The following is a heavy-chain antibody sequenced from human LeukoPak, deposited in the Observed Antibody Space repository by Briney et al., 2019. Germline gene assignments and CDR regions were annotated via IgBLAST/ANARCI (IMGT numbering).Heavy chain of an antibody. CDR2: ISSSSSYI. D-gene: IGHD3-9*01. Sequence: GGSLRLSCTASGFTFSSYSMNWVRQAPGKGLEWVSSISSSSSYIYYADSVKGRFTISRDNAKNSLYLQMNSLRAEDTAAYYCARGRSIVLRYFDWLPQYYFDYWGQGTLVTVSS. CDR3: ARGRSIVLRYFDWLPQYYFDY. J-gene: IGHJ4*02. CDR1: GFTFSSYS. V-gene: IGHV3-21*01.